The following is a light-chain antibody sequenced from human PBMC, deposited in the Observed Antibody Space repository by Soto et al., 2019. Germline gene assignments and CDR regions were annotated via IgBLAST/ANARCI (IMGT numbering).Light chain of an antibody. CDR1: QYIGRY. J-gene: IGKJ1*01. Sequence: DIQMTQSPSSLSASVGDRVTITCRAGQYIGRYLNWYQQKPGKAPKLLIYKASSLESGVPSRFSGSGSGTEFTLTISSLQPDDFATYYCQQYNSYSFGQGTKVDIK. CDR3: QQYNSYS. V-gene: IGKV1-5*03. CDR2: KAS.